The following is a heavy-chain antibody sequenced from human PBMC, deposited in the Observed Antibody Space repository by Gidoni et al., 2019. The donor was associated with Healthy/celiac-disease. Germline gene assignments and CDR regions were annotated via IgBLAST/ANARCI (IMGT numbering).Heavy chain of an antibody. V-gene: IGHV4-34*01. CDR2: INHGGST. CDR3: ARGGPYYDILTGYYTRPWWFDP. J-gene: IGHJ5*02. D-gene: IGHD3-9*01. Sequence: QVQLQQWGAGLLKPSETLSLTCAVYGRSFSGSYWSWIRQPPGKGLEWIGEINHGGSTNYNPSLKNRVTISVDASKNQFSLKLSSVTAADTAVYYCARGGPYYDILTGYYTRPWWFDPWGQGTLVTVSS. CDR1: GRSFSGSY.